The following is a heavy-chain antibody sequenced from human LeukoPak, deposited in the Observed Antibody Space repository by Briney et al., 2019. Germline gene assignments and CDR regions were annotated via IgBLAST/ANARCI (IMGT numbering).Heavy chain of an antibody. J-gene: IGHJ4*02. CDR1: GFTFSSTW. V-gene: IGHV3-74*01. CDR2: IHSDGSTT. CDR3: VRDRYYVPDY. D-gene: IGHD3-16*01. Sequence: GRSLRLSCAASGFTFSSTWMHWFRHVPGKGPVWVSRIHSDGSTTIYVDSVKGRFTISRDNARNTLYLQMNSLRAEDTAVYYCVRDRYYVPDYWGQGTLVTVSS.